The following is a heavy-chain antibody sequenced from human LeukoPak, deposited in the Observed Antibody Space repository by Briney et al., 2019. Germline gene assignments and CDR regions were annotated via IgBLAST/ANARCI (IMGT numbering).Heavy chain of an antibody. Sequence: ASVKVSCKTSGFTFTSYGISWTRQAPGQGLEWVGWISGYNGNTNYAQKFQDRVTMTTDTSTSTAYMEMSNLRSDDTAFYYCARDRSSSDRENSGHGNLVTVSS. CDR1: GFTFTSYG. CDR2: ISGYNGNT. D-gene: IGHD6-13*01. J-gene: IGHJ4*01. CDR3: ARDRSSSDREN. V-gene: IGHV1-18*01.